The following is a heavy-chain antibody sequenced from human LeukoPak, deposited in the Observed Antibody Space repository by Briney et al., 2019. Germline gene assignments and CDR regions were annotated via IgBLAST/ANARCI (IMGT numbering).Heavy chain of an antibody. J-gene: IGHJ4*02. CDR2: IRYDGSNK. V-gene: IGHV3-30*02. CDR1: GFTFSSYG. CDR3: AKDKYDFWGGYYPYFDY. D-gene: IGHD3-3*01. Sequence: GGSLRLSCAASGFTFSSYGMHWVRQAPGKGLEWVAFIRYDGSNKYYADSVKGRFTISRDNSKNTLYLQMNSLRAEDTAVYYCAKDKYDFWGGYYPYFDYWGQGTLVTISS.